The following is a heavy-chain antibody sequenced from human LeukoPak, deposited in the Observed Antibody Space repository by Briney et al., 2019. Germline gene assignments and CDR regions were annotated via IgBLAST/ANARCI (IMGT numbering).Heavy chain of an antibody. Sequence: ASVKVSCRASGYTFPDYYIHWVRLAPGQGLEWMGRINPSIGGTNAAQKFQGRVTMTRDTSINTVYMELSRLGSDDTAVYYCARVLSVGTPPNMIRGERADAFDIWGQGTMVTVTS. J-gene: IGHJ3*02. D-gene: IGHD3-16*01. CDR1: GYTFPDYY. CDR3: ARVLSVGTPPNMIRGERADAFDI. V-gene: IGHV1-2*06. CDR2: INPSIGGT.